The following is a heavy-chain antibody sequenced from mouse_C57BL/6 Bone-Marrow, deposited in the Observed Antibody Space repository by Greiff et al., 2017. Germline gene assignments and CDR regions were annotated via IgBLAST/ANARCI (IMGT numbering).Heavy chain of an antibody. V-gene: IGHV1-76*01. D-gene: IGHD2-2*01. CDR1: GYTFTDYY. Sequence: QVQLQQSGAELVRPGASVKLSCKASGYTFTDYYINWVKQRPGQGLEWIARIYPGSGNTYYNEKFKGKATLTAEKSSSTAYMQLSSLTSEDSAVYLCAGGRLAGFFFDYWGQGTTLTVSS. CDR3: AGGRLAGFFFDY. J-gene: IGHJ2*01. CDR2: IYPGSGNT.